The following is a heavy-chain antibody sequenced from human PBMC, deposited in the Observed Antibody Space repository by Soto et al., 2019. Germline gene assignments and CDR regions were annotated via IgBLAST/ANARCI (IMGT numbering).Heavy chain of an antibody. J-gene: IGHJ3*02. D-gene: IGHD3-9*01. CDR1: GGTFSSYT. CDR2: IIPILGIA. V-gene: IGHV1-69*02. CDR3: ARASDYDILTGYDDAFDI. Sequence: GASVKVSCKASGGTFSSYTISLVRQAPGQGLEWMGRIIPILGIANYAQKFQGRVTITADKSTSTAYMELSSLRSEDTAVYYCARASDYDILTGYDDAFDIWGQGTMVTVSS.